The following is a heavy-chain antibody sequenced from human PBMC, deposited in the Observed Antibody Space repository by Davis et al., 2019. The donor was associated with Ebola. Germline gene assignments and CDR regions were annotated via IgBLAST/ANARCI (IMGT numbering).Heavy chain of an antibody. D-gene: IGHD3-10*01. J-gene: IGHJ4*02. CDR2: IKSKTDGGTT. Sequence: GESLKISCAASGFTFSSYWMSWVRQAPGKGLEWVGRIKSKTDGGTTDYAAPVKDRFTISRHDSKNTLYLQMNSLKTEDTAVYYCTTAYYGSGDYWGQGTLVTVSS. CDR3: TTAYYGSGDY. CDR1: GFTFSSYW. V-gene: IGHV3-15*01.